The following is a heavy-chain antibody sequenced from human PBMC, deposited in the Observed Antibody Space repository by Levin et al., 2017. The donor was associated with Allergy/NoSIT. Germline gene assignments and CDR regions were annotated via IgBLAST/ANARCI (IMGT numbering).Heavy chain of an antibody. J-gene: IGHJ4*02. D-gene: IGHD3-10*01. V-gene: IGHV3-21*01. Sequence: GGSLRLSCAASGFTFSSYSMNWVRQAPGKGLEWVSSISSSSSYIYYADSVKGRFTISRDNAKNSLYLQMNSLRAEDTAVYYCARGPSGTDTGFDYWGQGTLVTVSS. CDR2: ISSSSSYI. CDR3: ARGPSGTDTGFDY. CDR1: GFTFSSYS.